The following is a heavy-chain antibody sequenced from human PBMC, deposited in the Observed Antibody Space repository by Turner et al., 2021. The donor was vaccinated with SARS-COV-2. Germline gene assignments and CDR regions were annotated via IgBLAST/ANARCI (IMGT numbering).Heavy chain of an antibody. J-gene: IGHJ4*02. CDR3: ARVGIAARPDFDY. CDR1: GFTVSSNY. V-gene: IGHV3-66*01. CDR2: IYSGGST. D-gene: IGHD6-6*01. Sequence: EVQLVESGGNLVQPGGSLRLSCAVSGFTVSSNYMSWVRQAPGKGLEWVSVIYSGGSTYYADSVKGRFTISRDNSKNILYLQMNSLRAEDTAVYYCARVGIAARPDFDYWGQGTLVTVS.